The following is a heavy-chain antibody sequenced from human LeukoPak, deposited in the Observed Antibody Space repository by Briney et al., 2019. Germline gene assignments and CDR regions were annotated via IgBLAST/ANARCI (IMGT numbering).Heavy chain of an antibody. Sequence: PGGSLRLSCAASGFTFSSYSMNWVRQAPGKGLEWVSSISSSSSYIYYADSVKGRFTISRDNAKNSLYLQMNSLRAEDTAVYYCARARTTVTDAFDIWGQGTMVTVSS. CDR1: GFTFSSYS. CDR2: ISSSSSYI. CDR3: ARARTTVTDAFDI. D-gene: IGHD4-17*01. J-gene: IGHJ3*02. V-gene: IGHV3-21*01.